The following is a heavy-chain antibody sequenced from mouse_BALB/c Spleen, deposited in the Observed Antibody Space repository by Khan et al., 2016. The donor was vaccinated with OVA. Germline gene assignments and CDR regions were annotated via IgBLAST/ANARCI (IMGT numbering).Heavy chain of an antibody. Sequence: QVQLQQSGAELARPGASVKMSCKASGYTFTSYTIHWIKLRPGQGLEWIGFINPSNGYTNYNQKFKDKATLTADKSSTTVYMQLSSLTTDDYACYNWVRDGAYHRNDGWFAYWGQGTLVTVSA. CDR1: GYTFTSYT. J-gene: IGHJ3*01. CDR2: INPSNGYT. CDR3: VRDGAYHRNDGWFAY. V-gene: IGHV1-4*01. D-gene: IGHD2-14*01.